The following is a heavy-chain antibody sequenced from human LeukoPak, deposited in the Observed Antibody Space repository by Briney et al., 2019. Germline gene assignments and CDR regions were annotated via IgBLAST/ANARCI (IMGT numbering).Heavy chain of an antibody. Sequence: GGSLRLSCAASGFTFSNYAISWVRQAPGKGLEWVAVISYDGSNKYYADSVKGRFTISRDNSKNTLYLQMNSLRAEDTAVYYCARYSSGHFDYWGQGTLVTVSS. J-gene: IGHJ4*02. CDR3: ARYSSGHFDY. CDR1: GFTFSNYA. V-gene: IGHV3-30-3*01. CDR2: ISYDGSNK. D-gene: IGHD6-19*01.